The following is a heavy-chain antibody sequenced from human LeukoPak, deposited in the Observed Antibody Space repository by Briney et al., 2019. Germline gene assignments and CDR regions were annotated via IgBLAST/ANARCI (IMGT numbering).Heavy chain of an antibody. D-gene: IGHD2-2*02. CDR1: GGTFSSYA. CDR3: ARVLVPAAIRNNWFDP. V-gene: IGHV1-69*01. CDR2: IIPIFGTA. Sequence: ASGKVSCKASGGTFSSYAISWVRQAPGQGLEWMGGIIPIFGTANYAQKFQGRVTITADESTSTAYMELSSLRSEDTAVYYCARVLVPAAIRNNWFDPWGQGTLVTVSS. J-gene: IGHJ5*02.